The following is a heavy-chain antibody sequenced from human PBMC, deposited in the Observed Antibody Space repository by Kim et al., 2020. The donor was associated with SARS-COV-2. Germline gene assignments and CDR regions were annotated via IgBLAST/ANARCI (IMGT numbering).Heavy chain of an antibody. Sequence: SETLSLTCAVYGGSFSGYYWSWIRQPPGKGLEWIGEINHSGSTNYNPSLKSRVTISVDTSKNQFSLKLSSVTAADTAVYYCARGLTKSITMVRGVIARGGYFDYWGQGTLVTVSS. CDR2: INHSGST. CDR1: GGSFSGYY. D-gene: IGHD3-10*01. J-gene: IGHJ4*02. V-gene: IGHV4-34*01. CDR3: ARGLTKSITMVRGVIARGGYFDY.